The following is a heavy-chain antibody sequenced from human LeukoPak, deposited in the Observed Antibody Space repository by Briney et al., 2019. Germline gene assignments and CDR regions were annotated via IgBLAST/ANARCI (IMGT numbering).Heavy chain of an antibody. CDR3: AKDPPHSDRSIYSDNS. V-gene: IGHV3-23*01. Sequence: PGGSLRLSCAASGFNVSDYYMSWIRQAPGKGLEWVSVISADGGDIYYADSVNGRFTISRDNSKNTLHLQMDSLRAEDTAVYYCAKDPPHSDRSIYSDNSWGQGTLVTVSS. CDR1: GFNVSDYY. CDR2: ISADGGDI. D-gene: IGHD3-22*01. J-gene: IGHJ4*02.